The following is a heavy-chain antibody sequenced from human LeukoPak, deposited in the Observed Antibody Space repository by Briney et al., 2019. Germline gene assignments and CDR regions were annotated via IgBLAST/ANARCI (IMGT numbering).Heavy chain of an antibody. Sequence: PGGSLRLSCAASGFTVSSNYMSWVRQAPGKGLEWVANIKQDGSEKYYVDSVKGRFTISRDNAKNSLYLQMSSLRAEDTAVYYCARDGYSYGDYYYYYMDVWGKGTTVTVSS. V-gene: IGHV3-7*01. J-gene: IGHJ6*03. CDR2: IKQDGSEK. CDR1: GFTVSSNY. D-gene: IGHD5-18*01. CDR3: ARDGYSYGDYYYYYMDV.